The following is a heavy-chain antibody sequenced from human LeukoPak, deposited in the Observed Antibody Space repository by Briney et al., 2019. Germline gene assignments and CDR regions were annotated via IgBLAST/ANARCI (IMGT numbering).Heavy chain of an antibody. D-gene: IGHD3-10*01. V-gene: IGHV3-23*01. CDR2: ISGSGGST. CDR1: GFTFSSYA. J-gene: IGHJ4*02. Sequence: PGGSLRLSCAASGFTFSSYAMSWVRQAPGKGLEWVSAISGSGGSTYYADSVKGRFTISRDNSKNTLYLQMNSLRAEGTAVYYCAKDTWFGEQRGDYWGQGTLVTVSS. CDR3: AKDTWFGEQRGDY.